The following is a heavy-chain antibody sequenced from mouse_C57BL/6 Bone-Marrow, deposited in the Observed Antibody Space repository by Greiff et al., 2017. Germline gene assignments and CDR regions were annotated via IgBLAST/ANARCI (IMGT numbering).Heavy chain of an antibody. J-gene: IGHJ1*03. CDR2: IYPGRGST. D-gene: IGHD2-5*01. V-gene: IGHV1-55*01. CDR3: ARPYYSNYWYFDV. Sequence: QVQLQQPGAELVKPGASVKMSCKASGYTFTSYWITWVKQRPGQGLEWIGDIYPGRGSTNYNEKFKSKATLTVDKSSSTAYMQLSSLTSEDSAVYYCARPYYSNYWYFDVWGTGTTVTVSS. CDR1: GYTFTSYW.